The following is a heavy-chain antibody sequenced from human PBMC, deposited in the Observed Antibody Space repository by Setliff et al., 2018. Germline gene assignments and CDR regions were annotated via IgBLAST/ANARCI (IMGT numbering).Heavy chain of an antibody. CDR2: IDISGTPK. CDR1: GFTFSDFY. CDR3: ARSMFSGYLPLGGKYSMDV. V-gene: IGHV3-11*04. D-gene: IGHD3-22*01. Sequence: GSLRLSCAASGFTFSDFYMIWIRQVPGKGLEWISYIDISGTPKYYADSVKGRFVISRDNAKNSLYLQMNSLRVEETAVYYCARSMFSGYLPLGGKYSMDVWGKGTMVTVSS. J-gene: IGHJ6*03.